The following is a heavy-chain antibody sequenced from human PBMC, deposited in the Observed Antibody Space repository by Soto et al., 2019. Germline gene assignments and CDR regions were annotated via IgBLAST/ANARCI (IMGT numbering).Heavy chain of an antibody. CDR1: GFTVSNNY. J-gene: IGHJ4*02. CDR2: IYSGGYT. V-gene: IGHV3-53*01. D-gene: IGHD3-10*01. Sequence: EVQLVESGGGLIQPGGSLRLSCAVSGFTVSNNYMSWVRQAPGKGLEGVSVIYSGGYTAYGDSVKGRFTISRDNSKNTLYPQKKSRRAHDPGGFYCASHPGGGGYWGQGTLVTVSS. CDR3: ASHPGGGGY.